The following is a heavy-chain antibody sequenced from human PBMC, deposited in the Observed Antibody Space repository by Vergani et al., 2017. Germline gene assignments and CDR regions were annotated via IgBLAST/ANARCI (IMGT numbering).Heavy chain of an antibody. CDR1: GGTFSSYA. Sequence: QVQLVQSGAEVKKPGSSVKVSCKASGGTFSSYAISWVRQAPGQGLEWMGGIIPIFGTANYAQKFQGRVTITADASTSTAYMELSSLRSEDTAVYYCARVQGIAAAGFPYYYDYGMDVWGQGTTVTVSS. D-gene: IGHD6-13*01. CDR2: IIPIFGTA. J-gene: IGHJ6*02. V-gene: IGHV1-69*01. CDR3: ARVQGIAAAGFPYYYDYGMDV.